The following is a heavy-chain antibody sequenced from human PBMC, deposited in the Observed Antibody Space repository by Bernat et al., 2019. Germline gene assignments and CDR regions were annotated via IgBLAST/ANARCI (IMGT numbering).Heavy chain of an antibody. D-gene: IGHD4-23*01. Sequence: EVQLVESGGGLVQPGGSLRLSCAASVFTVSTNYMSWVRQAPGKGLEWVSVIYSGGNTYYADSVKGRFTISRDNSKITLYLQMNSLRAEDTARYYCARYYGGNSGSALDIWGQGTMVTVSS. CDR1: VFTVSTNY. V-gene: IGHV3-66*01. J-gene: IGHJ3*02. CDR2: IYSGGNT. CDR3: ARYYGGNSGSALDI.